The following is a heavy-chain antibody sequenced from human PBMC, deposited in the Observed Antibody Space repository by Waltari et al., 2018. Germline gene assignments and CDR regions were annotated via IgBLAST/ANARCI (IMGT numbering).Heavy chain of an antibody. V-gene: IGHV3-7*01. Sequence: VQLVQSGGGLVQPGGSQRLPCIGSGFTFGSFWMGWVRQAPGKGLEWVANIKQDGSEEYYVDSVKGRFTISRDNAKKSLYLQMNSLRVEDTAVYYCARPPPGVVADAYDYWGQGTLVTVSS. D-gene: IGHD2-15*01. CDR2: IKQDGSEE. CDR1: GFTFGSFW. CDR3: ARPPPGVVADAYDY. J-gene: IGHJ4*02.